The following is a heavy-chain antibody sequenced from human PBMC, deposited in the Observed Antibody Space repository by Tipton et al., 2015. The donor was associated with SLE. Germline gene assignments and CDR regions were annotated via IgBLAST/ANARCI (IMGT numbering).Heavy chain of an antibody. CDR3: TTDFLYPAYNSGWIEAFDI. J-gene: IGHJ3*02. Sequence: GSLRLSCAASGFPFSNAWMSWVRQAPGKGLEWVGRIKSKTDGGTTDYAAPVKGRFTISRDDSKNTLYLQMNSLKTEDTAVYYCTTDFLYPAYNSGWIEAFDIWGQGTMVTVSS. CDR1: GFPFSNAW. CDR2: IKSKTDGGTT. D-gene: IGHD6-19*01. V-gene: IGHV3-15*01.